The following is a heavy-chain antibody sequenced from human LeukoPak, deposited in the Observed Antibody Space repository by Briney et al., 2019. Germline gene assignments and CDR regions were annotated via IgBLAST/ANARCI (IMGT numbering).Heavy chain of an antibody. CDR3: ARGAYDSSGYYYFDY. CDR1: GGSISSYY. V-gene: IGHV4-59*12. CDR2: IYYSGST. D-gene: IGHD3-22*01. Sequence: SETLSLTCTVSGGSISSYYWSWIRQPPGKGLEWIGYIYYSGSTNYNPFLKSRVTISVDTSKNQFSLKLSSVTAPDTAVYYCARGAYDSSGYYYFDYWGQGTLVTVSS. J-gene: IGHJ4*02.